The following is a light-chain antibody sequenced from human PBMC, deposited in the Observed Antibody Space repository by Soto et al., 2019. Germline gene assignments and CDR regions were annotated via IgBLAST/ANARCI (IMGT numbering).Light chain of an antibody. Sequence: QSALTQPASVSGSPGQSITISCTGTNSDLGHYKYVSWYQHHPGKAPRLIISEVSNRPSGVSHRFSGSKSGNMASLTISGLQAEDEADYYCCSYTTSSTLVFGGGTKLTVL. J-gene: IGLJ3*02. CDR2: EVS. CDR1: NSDLGHYKY. CDR3: CSYTTSSTLV. V-gene: IGLV2-14*01.